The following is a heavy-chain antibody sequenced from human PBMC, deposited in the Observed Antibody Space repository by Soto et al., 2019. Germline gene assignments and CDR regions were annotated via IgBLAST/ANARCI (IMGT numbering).Heavy chain of an antibody. D-gene: IGHD3-3*01. V-gene: IGHV1-46*03. J-gene: IGHJ5*02. CDR1: GYTFTSYY. CDR2: INPSGGST. Sequence: ASVKVSCTASGYTFTSYYMHWVRQAPGQGLEWMGIINPSGGSTSYAQKFQGRVTMTRDTSTSTVYMELSSLRSEDTAVYYCARDYQFGVASNWFDPWGQGTLVTVS. CDR3: ARDYQFGVASNWFDP.